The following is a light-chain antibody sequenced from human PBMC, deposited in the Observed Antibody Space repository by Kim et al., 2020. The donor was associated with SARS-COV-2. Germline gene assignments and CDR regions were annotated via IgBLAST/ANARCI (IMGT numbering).Light chain of an antibody. J-gene: IGLJ3*02. Sequence: LSVTISCSGGSSSVASNTVNWYQQLPGAAPILLFYSSDRRPAGFPDRFSGSNSGTSASLAISGLHAEDAADYCCAAWDDSLIGRVFGGGTKVTVL. CDR1: SSSVASNT. V-gene: IGLV1-44*01. CDR3: AAWDDSLIGRV. CDR2: SSD.